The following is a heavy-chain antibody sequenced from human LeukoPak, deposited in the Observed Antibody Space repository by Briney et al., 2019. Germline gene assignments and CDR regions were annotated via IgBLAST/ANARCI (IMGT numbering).Heavy chain of an antibody. V-gene: IGHV3-74*01. D-gene: IGHD2/OR15-2a*01. CDR1: GNYW. J-gene: IGHJ4*02. CDR3: VSFYETY. CDR2: INSDGSWT. Sequence: GGSLRLSCAASGNYWMHWVRHAPGKGLVWVSHINSDGSWTSYADSVKGRFTISKDNAKNTVYLQMNSLRAEDTAVYYCVSFYETYWGRGTLVTVSS.